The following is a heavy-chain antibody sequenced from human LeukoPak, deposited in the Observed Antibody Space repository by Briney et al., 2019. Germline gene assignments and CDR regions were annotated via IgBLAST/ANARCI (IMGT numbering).Heavy chain of an antibody. D-gene: IGHD3/OR15-3a*01. CDR3: ARQTGSGLFILP. J-gene: IGHJ4*02. CDR1: GGSISSSSYY. CDR2: IYYSGNT. V-gene: IGHV4-39*01. Sequence: SETLSLTCTVSGGSISSSSYYWGWIRQPPGRGLEWIGSIYYSGNTYYNASLKSQVSISIDTSKNQFSLRLTSVTAADTAVYYCARQTGSGLFILPGGQGTLVTVSS.